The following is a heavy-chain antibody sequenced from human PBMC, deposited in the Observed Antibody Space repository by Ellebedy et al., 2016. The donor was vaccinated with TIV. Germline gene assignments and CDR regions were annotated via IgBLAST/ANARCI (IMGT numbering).Heavy chain of an antibody. CDR3: ARRGSYGDYAVQVNNWFDP. J-gene: IGHJ5*02. Sequence: GESLKISCAASGFSFRSYWMAWVRQAPGKGLEWVANIYQDGSMKYYADSVKGRFTISRDNATNSLYLQMDSLRAEDTAVYYCARRGSYGDYAVQVNNWFDPWGQGTLVTVSS. V-gene: IGHV3-7*01. CDR2: IYQDGSMK. D-gene: IGHD4-17*01. CDR1: GFSFRSYW.